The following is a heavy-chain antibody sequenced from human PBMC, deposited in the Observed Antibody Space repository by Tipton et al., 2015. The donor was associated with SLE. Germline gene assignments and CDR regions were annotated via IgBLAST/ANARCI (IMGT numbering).Heavy chain of an antibody. J-gene: IGHJ4*02. Sequence: TLSLTCTVSGGSISSSSYYWGWIRQPPGKGLEWIGSIYYSGSTYYNPSLKSRVTISVDTSKNQFSLTLSSVTAADTAVYYCARERGCSGGSCLWYFDYWGQGTLVTVSS. V-gene: IGHV4-39*07. CDR3: ARERGCSGGSCLWYFDY. CDR1: GGSISSSSYY. CDR2: IYYSGST. D-gene: IGHD2-15*01.